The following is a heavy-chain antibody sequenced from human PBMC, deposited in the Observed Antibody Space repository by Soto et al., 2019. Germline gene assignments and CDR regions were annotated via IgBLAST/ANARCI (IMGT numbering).Heavy chain of an antibody. CDR1: GFTFSSYA. Sequence: DVQLLESGGGLVQPEGSLRLSCAASGFTFSSYAMGWVRQGPGKGLEWVAVDSIGGSTHYADSVRGRFTISRDNSKNTLSLQMNSRTAEDTAVYFCAKRRGAGGHFDYWGQGALVTVSS. J-gene: IGHJ4*02. CDR3: AKRRGAGGHFDY. D-gene: IGHD2-15*01. CDR2: DSIGGST. V-gene: IGHV3-23*01.